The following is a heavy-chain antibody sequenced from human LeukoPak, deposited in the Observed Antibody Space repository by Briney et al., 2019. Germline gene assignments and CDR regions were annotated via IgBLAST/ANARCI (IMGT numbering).Heavy chain of an antibody. CDR2: INAGNGNT. V-gene: IGHV1-3*01. D-gene: IGHD3-22*01. CDR1: GYTFTSYA. J-gene: IGHJ6*02. Sequence: ASVKVSCKASGYTFTSYAVHWVRQAPGQRLEWMGWINAGNGNTKYSQKFQGRVTITRDISASTAYMELSSLRSEDTAVYYCARSVYYDSSGRYGMDVWGQGTTVTVSS. CDR3: ARSVYYDSSGRYGMDV.